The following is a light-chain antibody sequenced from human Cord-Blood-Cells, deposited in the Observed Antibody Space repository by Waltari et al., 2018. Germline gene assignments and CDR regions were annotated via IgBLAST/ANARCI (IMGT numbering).Light chain of an antibody. Sequence: QPVVTQEPSLTVSPGGTVTLTCGSSTGAVTSGHYPYWFQQKPGQAPRTLIYDTSNKHSWTPALFSGSLLGGKAALTLSCAQPEDDAEYYCWLSYSGARYVFGTGTKVTVL. V-gene: IGLV7-46*01. J-gene: IGLJ1*01. CDR1: TGAVTSGHY. CDR2: DTS. CDR3: WLSYSGARYV.